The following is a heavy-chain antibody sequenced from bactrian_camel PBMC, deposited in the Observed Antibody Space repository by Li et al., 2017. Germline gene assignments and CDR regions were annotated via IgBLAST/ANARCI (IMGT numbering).Heavy chain of an antibody. CDR1: GFTFSNYG. V-gene: IGHV3S40*01. CDR3: AADTVNWQLARLYNY. CDR2: IWTADHTT. J-gene: IGHJ4*01. D-gene: IGHD8*01. Sequence: VQLVESGGGLVQPGGSLSLSCKGSGFTFSNYGMTWVRQAPGKEREGVANIWTADHTTYYADSVRGRFTISHDSATNTMYQQMNNVKPEDTAMYFCAADTVNWQLARLYNYWGQGT.